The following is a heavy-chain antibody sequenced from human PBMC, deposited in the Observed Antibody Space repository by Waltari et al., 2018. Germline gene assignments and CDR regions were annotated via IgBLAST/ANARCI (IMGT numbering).Heavy chain of an antibody. CDR3: ARECGYSGSCGMDY. CDR2: INHSGST. D-gene: IGHD1-26*01. J-gene: IGHJ4*02. V-gene: IGHV4-34*01. CDR1: GGSFSGYY. Sequence: QVQLQQWGAGLLKPSETLSLTCAVYGGSFSGYYWSWIRQPPGKGLEWIGEINHSGSTNYNPSLKSRVTISVDTSKNQFSLKLSSVTAADTAVYYCARECGYSGSCGMDYWGQGTLVTVSS.